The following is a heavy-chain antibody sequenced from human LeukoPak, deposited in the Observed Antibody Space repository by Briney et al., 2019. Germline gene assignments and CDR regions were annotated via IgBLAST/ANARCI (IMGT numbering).Heavy chain of an antibody. Sequence: PGGSLRLSCAASGFTFSSYGMHWVRQAPGKGLEWVAVISYDGSNKYYADSVKGRFTISRDNSKNTLYLQMNSLRAEDTAVYYCAKDEGSGSYLNYWGQRTLLTVSS. CDR1: GFTFSSYG. CDR2: ISYDGSNK. V-gene: IGHV3-30*18. CDR3: AKDEGSGSYLNY. D-gene: IGHD3-10*01. J-gene: IGHJ4*02.